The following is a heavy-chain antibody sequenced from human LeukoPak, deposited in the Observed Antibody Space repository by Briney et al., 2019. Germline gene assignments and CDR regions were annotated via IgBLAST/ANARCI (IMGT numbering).Heavy chain of an antibody. Sequence: PSETLSLTCTVSGGSISSYYWGWIRQPPGKGLEWIGYIYYSGSTNYNPSLKSRVTISVDTSKNQFSLKLSSVTAADTAVYYCARRHGYIAVAGIYYYYYMDVWGKGTTVTVSS. CDR3: ARRHGYIAVAGIYYYYYMDV. CDR1: GGSISSYY. CDR2: IYYSGST. D-gene: IGHD6-19*01. V-gene: IGHV4-59*01. J-gene: IGHJ6*03.